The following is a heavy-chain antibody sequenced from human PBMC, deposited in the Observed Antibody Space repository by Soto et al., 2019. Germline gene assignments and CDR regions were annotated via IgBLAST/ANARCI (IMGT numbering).Heavy chain of an antibody. CDR3: AREGLLRFDYYYYGMDV. D-gene: IGHD1-26*01. CDR1: GGTLSSYT. J-gene: IGHJ6*02. Sequence: ASVKVSCKASGGTLSSYTISWVRQAPGQGLEWMGWISAYNGNTNYAQKLQGRVTMTTDTSTSTAYMELRSLRSDDTAVYYCAREGLLRFDYYYYGMDVWGQGTTVTVS. CDR2: ISAYNGNT. V-gene: IGHV1-18*01.